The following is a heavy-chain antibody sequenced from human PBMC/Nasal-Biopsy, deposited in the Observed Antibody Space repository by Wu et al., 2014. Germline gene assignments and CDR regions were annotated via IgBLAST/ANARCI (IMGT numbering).Heavy chain of an antibody. D-gene: IGHD6-19*01. CDR1: GFTINKFS. Sequence: LRLSCVASGFTINKFSMHWVRQAPGKGLEWVAVIASDGIIKHQADSVKGRFTISRDNSQSTLFLQMDSLGPEDRGVYYCARGSGGWPMGYYFDKWGQGTLVTVSP. CDR3: ARGSGGWPMGYYFDK. CDR2: IASDGIIK. J-gene: IGHJ4*02. V-gene: IGHV3-30*14.